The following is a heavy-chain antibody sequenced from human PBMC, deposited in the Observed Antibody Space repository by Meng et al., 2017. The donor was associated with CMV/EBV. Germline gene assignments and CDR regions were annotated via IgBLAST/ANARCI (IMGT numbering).Heavy chain of an antibody. V-gene: IGHV3-30*04. D-gene: IGHD1-26*01. J-gene: IGHJ4*02. CDR2: ISYDGSNK. CDR1: GFTFSSYA. Sequence: AASGFTFSSYAMHWVRQAPGKGLEWVAVISYDGSNKYYADSVKGRFTISRDNSKNTLYLQMNSLRAEDTAVYYCASSGGATTGALDYWGQGTLVTVSS. CDR3: ASSGGATTGALDY.